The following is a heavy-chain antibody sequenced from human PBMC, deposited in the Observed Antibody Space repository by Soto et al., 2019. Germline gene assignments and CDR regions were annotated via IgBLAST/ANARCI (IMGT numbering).Heavy chain of an antibody. CDR2: ISYSGST. CDR3: ARASPYXXYALDY. V-gene: IGHV4-59*01. D-gene: IGHD6-6*01. J-gene: IGHJ4*02. Sequence: PSETLSLTCTVSGGSISSYYWIWIRQPPGKGLEWIGYISYSGSTNYNPPLKSRPTISVDTSKNQFSLKLRSVTAADTAVYYCARASPYXXYALDYWGQGTLVTVSS. CDR1: GGSISSYY.